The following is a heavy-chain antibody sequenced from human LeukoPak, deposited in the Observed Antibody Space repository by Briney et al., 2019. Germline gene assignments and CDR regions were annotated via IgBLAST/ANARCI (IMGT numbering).Heavy chain of an antibody. CDR3: ARDRGRGVRGVIVYYYYGMDV. Sequence: GRSLRLSCAASGFTFSSYAMHWVRQAPGKGLEGVAVISYDGSNKYYADSVKGRFTISRDNSKNTLYLQMNSLRAEDTAVYYCARDRGRGVRGVIVYYYYGMDVWGQGTTVTVSS. CDR2: ISYDGSNK. J-gene: IGHJ6*02. CDR1: GFTFSSYA. V-gene: IGHV3-30-3*01. D-gene: IGHD3-10*01.